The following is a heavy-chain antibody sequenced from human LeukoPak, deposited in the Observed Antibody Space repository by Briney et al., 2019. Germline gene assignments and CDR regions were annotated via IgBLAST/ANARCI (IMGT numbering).Heavy chain of an antibody. J-gene: IGHJ4*02. CDR1: GFTFSSYA. Sequence: HAGGSLRLSCAASGFTFSSYAMPWVRQAPGKGLEWVAVISYDGSNKYYADSVKGRFTISRDNSKNTLYLQMNSLRAEDTAVYYCARGPPGTYGDLYRIGIYYFDYWGQGTLVTVSS. CDR3: ARGPPGTYGDLYRIGIYYFDY. CDR2: ISYDGSNK. D-gene: IGHD4-17*01. V-gene: IGHV3-30-3*01.